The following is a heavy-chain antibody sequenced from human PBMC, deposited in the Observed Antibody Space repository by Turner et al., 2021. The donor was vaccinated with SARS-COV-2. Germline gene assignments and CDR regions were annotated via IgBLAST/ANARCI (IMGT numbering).Heavy chain of an antibody. J-gene: IGHJ4*02. D-gene: IGHD5-12*01. Sequence: QVQLVESGGGVVQPGRSLRLSCAASGFTLSSYGMHWVRQAPGKGLEWVAVIWYDGSNKYYADSVKGRFTISRDNSKNTLYLQMNSLRAEDTAVYYCARDGGYSGYAYFDYWGQGTLVTVSS. CDR2: IWYDGSNK. CDR1: GFTLSSYG. V-gene: IGHV3-33*01. CDR3: ARDGGYSGYAYFDY.